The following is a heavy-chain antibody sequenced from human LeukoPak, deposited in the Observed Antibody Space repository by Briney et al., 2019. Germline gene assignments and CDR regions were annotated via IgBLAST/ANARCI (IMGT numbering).Heavy chain of an antibody. V-gene: IGHV1-46*01. CDR3: ARGKVGLRDEGAFGI. Sequence: GASVKVSCKASGYTFTSYYMHWVRQAPGQGLEWMGIIDPSGGSTSYAQKFQGRVTMTRDTSTSTVYMELSSRRSEDTAVYYCARGKVGLRDEGAFGIWGQGTMVTVSS. D-gene: IGHD3-16*01. J-gene: IGHJ3*02. CDR1: GYTFTSYY. CDR2: IDPSGGST.